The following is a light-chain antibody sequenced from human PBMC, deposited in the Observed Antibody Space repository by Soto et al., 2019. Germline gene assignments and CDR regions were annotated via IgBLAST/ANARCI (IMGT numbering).Light chain of an antibody. CDR2: DVS. CDR3: TSYTSSSTLYV. V-gene: IGLV2-14*01. CDR1: SSDVGGYNY. J-gene: IGLJ1*01. Sequence: QSALTQPASVSGSPGQSITISCTGTSSDVGGYNYVSWYQQNPGKAPKLMIYDVSNRPSGVSNRFSGSKSGNTASLTISGLQAEDEADYYCTSYTSSSTLYVFGTGTKVTVL.